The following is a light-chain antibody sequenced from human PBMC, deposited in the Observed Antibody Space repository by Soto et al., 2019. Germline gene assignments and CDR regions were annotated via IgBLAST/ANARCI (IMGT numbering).Light chain of an antibody. J-gene: IGKJ4*01. CDR1: QTINNL. CDR3: QQYSSYPSLT. V-gene: IGKV1-5*03. CDR2: KAS. Sequence: DIQMTQSPSTLSASVGDRVTITCRAGQTINNLMAWYQQKPGQAPKLLIYKASNLETGVPSRFSGSGSGTEFTLTISSLQPDDFATYYCQQYSSYPSLTFGGGTKVDIK.